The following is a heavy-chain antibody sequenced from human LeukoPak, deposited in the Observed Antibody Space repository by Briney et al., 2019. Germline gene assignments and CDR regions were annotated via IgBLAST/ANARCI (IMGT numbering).Heavy chain of an antibody. CDR3: ARGLRPNYYYYYYMDV. Sequence: SETLSLTCAVYGGSFSGYYWSWIRQPPGKALEWIGEINHSGSTNYNPSLKSRVTISVDTPKNQFSLKLSSVTAADTAVYYCARGLRPNYYYYYYMDVWGKGTTVTVSS. CDR2: INHSGST. V-gene: IGHV4-34*01. D-gene: IGHD3-16*01. CDR1: GGSFSGYY. J-gene: IGHJ6*03.